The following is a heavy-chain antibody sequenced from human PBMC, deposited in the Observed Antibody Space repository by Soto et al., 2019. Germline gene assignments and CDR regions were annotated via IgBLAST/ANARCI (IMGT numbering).Heavy chain of an antibody. J-gene: IGHJ4*02. Sequence: ASVKVSCKDSGDTFTSYGISWERQAPAQGLEWMGWISASNGNTNYAQKLQGSVTMMTATWSSTAYIELRSLRSDDPAVYYFARLIAAAGSDDLGRGTSVTASS. V-gene: IGHV1-18*01. CDR2: ISASNGNT. D-gene: IGHD6-13*01. CDR3: ARLIAAAGSDD. CDR1: GDTFTSYG.